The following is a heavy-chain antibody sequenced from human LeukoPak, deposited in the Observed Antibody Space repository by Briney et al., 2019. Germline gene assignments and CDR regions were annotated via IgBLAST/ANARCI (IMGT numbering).Heavy chain of an antibody. J-gene: IGHJ5*02. CDR2: TYHRSKWYN. D-gene: IGHD3-22*01. CDR3: ARERMGSSGYPLPIWFDP. V-gene: IGHV6-1*01. Sequence: SQTLSLTCAISGDSVSSNSAAWNWIRQSPSRGLEWLGRTYHRSKWYNDYAVSVKSRITINPDTSKNQFSLQLNSVTPEDTAVYYCARERMGSSGYPLPIWFDPWGQGTLVTISS. CDR1: GDSVSSNSAA.